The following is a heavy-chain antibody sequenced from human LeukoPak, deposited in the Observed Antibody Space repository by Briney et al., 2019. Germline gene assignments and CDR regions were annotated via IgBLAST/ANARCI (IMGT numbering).Heavy chain of an antibody. CDR2: FNPDSGGT. CDR3: ARENVSGSGWYTWFDP. D-gene: IGHD6-19*01. CDR1: GYTFTSYG. V-gene: IGHV1-2*02. J-gene: IGHJ5*02. Sequence: GASVKVSCKASGYTFTSYGISWVRQAPGQGLEWMGWFNPDSGGTNYAQKFQGRVTMTRDTSISTAYMELSRLRSDDTAVYYCARENVSGSGWYTWFDPWGQGTLVTVSS.